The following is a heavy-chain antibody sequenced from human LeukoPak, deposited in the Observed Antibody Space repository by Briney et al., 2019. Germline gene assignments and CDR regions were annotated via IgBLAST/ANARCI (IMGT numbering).Heavy chain of an antibody. J-gene: IGHJ6*04. CDR3: AELGITMIGGV. CDR1: GFTVSSNY. CDR2: IYSGGST. D-gene: IGHD3-10*02. V-gene: IGHV3-53*01. Sequence: GGSLRLSCAASGFTVSSNYMSWVRQAPGKGLEWVSVIYSGGSTYYADSVKGRFTISRDYARNSLYLQMNSLRAEDTAVYYCAELGITMIGGVWGKGTTVTISS.